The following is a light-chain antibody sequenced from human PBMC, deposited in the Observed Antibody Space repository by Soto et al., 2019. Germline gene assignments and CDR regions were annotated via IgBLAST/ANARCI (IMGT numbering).Light chain of an antibody. CDR2: AAS. Sequence: DIQMTQSPSSLSASVGDRVTITCRASQSISSYLNWYQQKPGKAPKLLIYAASSLQSGVPSRFSGSRSGTYFNITIGMLQPEDFATYYCQQSYRTPRFDPGTKVDVK. CDR1: QSISSY. CDR3: QQSYRTPR. V-gene: IGKV1-39*01. J-gene: IGKJ3*01.